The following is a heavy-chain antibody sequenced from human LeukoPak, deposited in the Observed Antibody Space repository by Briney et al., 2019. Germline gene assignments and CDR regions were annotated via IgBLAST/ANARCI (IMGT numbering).Heavy chain of an antibody. CDR1: GGTFSGYY. CDR2: INHSEAT. CDR3: AREAQYCSGGRCYGGYFQH. J-gene: IGHJ1*01. D-gene: IGHD2-15*01. Sequence: SETLSLTCAVYGGTFSGYYWSWIRQPPGKGPEWIGEINHSEATDYNPSFKSRVTISVDTSKNQFSLKLSSVTAADTAVYYCAREAQYCSGGRCYGGYFQHWGQGTLVTVSS. V-gene: IGHV4-34*01.